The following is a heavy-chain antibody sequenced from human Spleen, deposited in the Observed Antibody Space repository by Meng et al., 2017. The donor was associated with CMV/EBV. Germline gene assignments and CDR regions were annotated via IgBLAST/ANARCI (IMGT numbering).Heavy chain of an antibody. CDR3: ARSKDYYYGMDV. D-gene: IGHD1-26*01. J-gene: IGHJ6*02. V-gene: IGHV5-51*01. Sequence: GESLKISCQYSGYTFTTDWIGWVRQMPEKGLKWMGLIYPGDSDTRYSPSFQGQVTISVDKSISTVYLQWSSLKASDTAIYYCARSKDYYYGMDVWGQGTSVTVSS. CDR2: IYPGDSDT. CDR1: GYTFTTDW.